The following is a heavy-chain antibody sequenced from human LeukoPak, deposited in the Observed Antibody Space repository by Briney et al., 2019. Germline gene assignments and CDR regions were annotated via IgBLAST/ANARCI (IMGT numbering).Heavy chain of an antibody. CDR3: ARHRNDYGGNSFGD. D-gene: IGHD4-23*01. CDR1: GGSISSSY. CDR2: IYYTRST. V-gene: IGHV4-59*08. Sequence: SETLSLTSTVSGGSISSSYWSWIRQPPGKKLEWIAYIYYTRSTNYNPSLKSRATISVDTSKNHFSLELSSVTAADTAVYFCARHRNDYGGNSFGDWGQGTPGTVSS. J-gene: IGHJ4*02.